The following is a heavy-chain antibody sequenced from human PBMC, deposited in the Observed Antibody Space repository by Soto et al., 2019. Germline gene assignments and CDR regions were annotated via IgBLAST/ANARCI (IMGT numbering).Heavy chain of an antibody. CDR3: ARDDDSSGYYPYY. CDR2: IYYSGST. J-gene: IGHJ4*02. Sequence: LSLTCTVSGGSISSGGYYWSWIRQHPGKGLEWIGYIYYSGSTYYNPSLKSRVTISVGTSKNQFSLKLSSVTAADTAVYYCARDDDSSGYYPYYWGQGTLVTVSS. CDR1: GGSISSGGYY. V-gene: IGHV4-31*03. D-gene: IGHD3-22*01.